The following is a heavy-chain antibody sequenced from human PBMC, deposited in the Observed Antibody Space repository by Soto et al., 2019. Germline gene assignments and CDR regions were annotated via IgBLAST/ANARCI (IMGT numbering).Heavy chain of an antibody. CDR1: GFTFSSYS. V-gene: IGHV3-21*01. Sequence: GGSLRLSCAASGFTFSSYSMNWVRQAPGKGLEWVSSISSSSSYIYYADSVKGRFTISRDNAKNSLYLQMNSLRAEDTAVYYCARAHCSSTSCYPDYYYYGMDVWGQGTTVTVS. CDR2: ISSSSSYI. J-gene: IGHJ6*02. D-gene: IGHD2-2*01. CDR3: ARAHCSSTSCYPDYYYYGMDV.